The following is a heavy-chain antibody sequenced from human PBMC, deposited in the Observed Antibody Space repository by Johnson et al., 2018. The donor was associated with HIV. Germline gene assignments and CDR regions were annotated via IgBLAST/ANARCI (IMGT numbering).Heavy chain of an antibody. D-gene: IGHD3-3*01. CDR1: GFTFSSYA. CDR2: ISYDGSNK. CDR3: ATYNFWSSYAFDI. Sequence: QVQLVESGGGVVQPGRSLRLSCAASGFTFSSYAMHWVRQAPGKGLEWVAVISYDGSNKYYADSVKGRFTISRDNSKNTLYLQMNSLRAEDTAVYYCATYNFWSSYAFDIWGQGTTVTVSS. J-gene: IGHJ3*02. V-gene: IGHV3-30-3*01.